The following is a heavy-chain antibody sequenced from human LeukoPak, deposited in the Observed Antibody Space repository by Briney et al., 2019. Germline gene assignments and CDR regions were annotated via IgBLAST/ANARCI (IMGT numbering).Heavy chain of an antibody. CDR3: ARGRGDMITMVRGVGCWFDP. CDR1: GGSFNGYY. V-gene: IGHV4-34*01. CDR2: INHSGST. D-gene: IGHD3-10*01. J-gene: IGHJ5*02. Sequence: SETLSLTCAVYGGSFNGYYWSWIRQPPGKGLEWIGEINHSGSTNYNPSLKSRVTISVDTSKNQFSLKLSSVTAADTAVYYCARGRGDMITMVRGVGCWFDPWGQGTLVTVSS.